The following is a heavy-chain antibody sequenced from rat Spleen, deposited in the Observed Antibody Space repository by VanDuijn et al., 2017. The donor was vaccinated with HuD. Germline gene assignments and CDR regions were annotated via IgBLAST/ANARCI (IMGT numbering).Heavy chain of an antibody. CDR1: GFSLTSYN. V-gene: IGHV2-30*01. CDR2: IWTGGNT. J-gene: IGHJ2*01. Sequence: QVQLKESGPGLVQPSQTLSLTCTVSGFSLTSYNVHWVRQSTGKGLEGLGLIWTGGNTGYNSALKSRLSIIRDISKSQVVLTMSRLQTKDTTAYYCARGWYSGFWGQRGMVTVSS. CDR3: ARGWYSGF. D-gene: IGHD1-1*01.